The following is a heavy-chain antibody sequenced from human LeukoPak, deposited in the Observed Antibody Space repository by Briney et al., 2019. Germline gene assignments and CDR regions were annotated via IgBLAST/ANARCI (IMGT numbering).Heavy chain of an antibody. D-gene: IGHD2-21*01. CDR3: SSSPGKYGGCVSNFDY. Sequence: GASVKVSCKASGGTFSSYAISWVRQAPGQGLEWMGGIIPIFGTANYAQKFQGRVTITTDESTSTAYMELSTLRSEDTAVYYCSSSPGKYGGCVSNFDYGGQGPRVTVP. CDR1: GGTFSSYA. J-gene: IGHJ4*02. V-gene: IGHV1-69*05. CDR2: IIPIFGTA.